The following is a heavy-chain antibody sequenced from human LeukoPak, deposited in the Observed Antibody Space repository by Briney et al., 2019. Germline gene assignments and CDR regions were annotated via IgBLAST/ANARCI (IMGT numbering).Heavy chain of an antibody. Sequence: SETLSLTCTVSGGSISSYYWSWIRQPPGKGLEWIGYIFYSGRTNYNPSLKSRVTISGDTSKNQFSLKLSSVTAADTAVYYCARTYYYESSGYHSPPRWFDPWGQGTLVTVSS. V-gene: IGHV4-59*01. J-gene: IGHJ5*02. CDR1: GGSISSYY. CDR3: ARTYYYESSGYHSPPRWFDP. D-gene: IGHD3-22*01. CDR2: IFYSGRT.